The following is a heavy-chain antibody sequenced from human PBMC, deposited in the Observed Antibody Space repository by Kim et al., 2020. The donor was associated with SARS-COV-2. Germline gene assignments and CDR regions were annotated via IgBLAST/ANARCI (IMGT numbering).Heavy chain of an antibody. D-gene: IGHD2-2*02. J-gene: IGHJ6*03. CDR2: IYYSGST. CDR3: ASGPAEDIVVVPAAIRFDYYYYYYMDV. V-gene: IGHV4-39*01. Sequence: SETLSLTCTVSGGSISSSSYYWGWIRQPPGKGLEWIGSIYYSGSTYSNPSLKSRVTISVDTSKNQFSLKLSSVTAADTAVYYCASGPAEDIVVVPAAIRFDYYYYYYMDVWGKGTTVTVSS. CDR1: GGSISSSSYY.